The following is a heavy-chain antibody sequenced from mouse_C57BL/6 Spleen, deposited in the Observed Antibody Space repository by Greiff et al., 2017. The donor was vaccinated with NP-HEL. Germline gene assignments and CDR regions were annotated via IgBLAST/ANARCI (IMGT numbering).Heavy chain of an antibody. V-gene: IGHV1-15*01. D-gene: IGHD1-1*01. CDR2: IDPETGGT. CDR3: TRNYYGSSYWFAY. Sequence: VQLQQSGAELVRPGASVTLSCKASGYTFTDYEMNWVKQTPVHGLEWIGAIDPETGGTAYNQKFKGKAILTADKSSSTAYMELRSLTSEDSAVYYCTRNYYGSSYWFAYWGQGTLVTVSA. CDR1: GYTFTDYE. J-gene: IGHJ3*01.